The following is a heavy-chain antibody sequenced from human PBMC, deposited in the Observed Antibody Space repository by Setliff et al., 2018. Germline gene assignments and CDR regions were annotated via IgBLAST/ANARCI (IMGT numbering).Heavy chain of an antibody. CDR3: VRDRWKVMVNKGDDAFDL. V-gene: IGHV3-9*01. CDR2: ISWNSGSI. Sequence: GGSLRLSCAASGFTFDDYAMHWVRQAPGKGLEWVSGISWNSGSIGYADSVKGRFTISRDNAKNSLYLQMNSLRAEDTAVYYCVRDRWKVMVNKGDDAFDLWGQGTMVTVSS. D-gene: IGHD5-18*01. J-gene: IGHJ3*01. CDR1: GFTFDDYA.